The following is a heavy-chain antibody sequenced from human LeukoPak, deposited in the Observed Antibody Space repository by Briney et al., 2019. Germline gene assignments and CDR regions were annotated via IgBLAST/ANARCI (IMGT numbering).Heavy chain of an antibody. CDR1: GGSISSSSYY. V-gene: IGHV4-39*07. CDR2: IYYSGST. CDR3: ARSLRYAFDI. J-gene: IGHJ3*02. D-gene: IGHD3-16*01. Sequence: PSETLSLTCTVSGGSISSSSYYWGWIRQPPGKGLEWIGSIYYSGSTYYNPSLKSRVTISVDTSKNQFSLKLSSVTAADTAVYYCARSLRYAFDIWGQGTMVTVSS.